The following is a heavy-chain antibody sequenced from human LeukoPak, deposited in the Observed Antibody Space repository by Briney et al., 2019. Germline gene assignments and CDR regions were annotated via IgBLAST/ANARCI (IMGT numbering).Heavy chain of an antibody. D-gene: IGHD1-26*01. CDR2: INHSGST. CDR1: GGSFSGYY. CDR3: ARGGSYWRHDAFDI. V-gene: IGHV4-34*01. Sequence: PSETLSLTCAVYGGSFSGYYWSWIRQPPGKGLEWIGEINHSGSTDYNPSLKSRVTISVDTSKNQFSLKLSSVTAADTAVYYCARGGSYWRHDAFDIWGQGTMVTVSS. J-gene: IGHJ3*02.